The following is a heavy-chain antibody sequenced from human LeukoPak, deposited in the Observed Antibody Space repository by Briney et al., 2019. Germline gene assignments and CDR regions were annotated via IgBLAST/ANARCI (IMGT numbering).Heavy chain of an antibody. CDR2: INPSSGGT. Sequence: ASVKVSCKASGYTFTGYYMHWVRQAPGQGLEWMGWINPSSGGTNYAQKFQGRVTMTRDTSISTAYMELSRLRSDDTAVYYCARDRYCSGGSCYLFDYWGQGTLVTVSS. CDR3: ARDRYCSGGSCYLFDY. V-gene: IGHV1-2*02. CDR1: GYTFTGYY. J-gene: IGHJ4*02. D-gene: IGHD2-15*01.